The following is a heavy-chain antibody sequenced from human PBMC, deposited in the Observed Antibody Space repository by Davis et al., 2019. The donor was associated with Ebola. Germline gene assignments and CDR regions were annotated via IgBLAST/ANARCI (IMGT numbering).Heavy chain of an antibody. CDR2: ISSSSSYI. D-gene: IGHD4-17*01. CDR1: GFTFSSYS. Sequence: LSLTCAASGFTFSSYSMNWVRQAPGKGLEWVSSISSSSSYIYYADSVKGRFTISRDNAKNSLYLQMNSLRAEDTAVYYCARDGNDYGDFYYYYGMDVWGQGTTVTVSS. CDR3: ARDGNDYGDFYYYYGMDV. V-gene: IGHV3-21*01. J-gene: IGHJ6*02.